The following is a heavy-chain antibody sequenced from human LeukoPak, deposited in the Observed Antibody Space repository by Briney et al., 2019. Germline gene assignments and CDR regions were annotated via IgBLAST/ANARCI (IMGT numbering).Heavy chain of an antibody. CDR3: VKNDGWFHLAQ. D-gene: IGHD6-19*01. Sequence: GGSLRLSCAVSGFNFRNHWMDWVRQAPGKGLQWVGHIKNDGSETYYLDSLKGRFSISRDNTNNALYLQMNSLRVEDTAVYYCVKNDGWFHLAQWGQGTLVAVSS. CDR2: IKNDGSET. CDR1: GFNFRNHW. J-gene: IGHJ4*02. V-gene: IGHV3-7*03.